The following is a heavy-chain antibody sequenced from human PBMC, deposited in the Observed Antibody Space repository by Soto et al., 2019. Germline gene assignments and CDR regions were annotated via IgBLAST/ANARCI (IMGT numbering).Heavy chain of an antibody. CDR1: GFTFSSYA. CDR3: ATYHGY. CDR2: ISGSGGRT. D-gene: IGHD3-10*01. J-gene: IGHJ4*02. Sequence: GSLSLSCAAXGFTFSSYAMSWVRKAPGKGLEWVSAISGSGGRTYYADSVKGRFTISRDNSKNTLYLQMNSLRAEDTAVYYCATYHGYWGQGTLVTVSS. V-gene: IGHV3-23*01.